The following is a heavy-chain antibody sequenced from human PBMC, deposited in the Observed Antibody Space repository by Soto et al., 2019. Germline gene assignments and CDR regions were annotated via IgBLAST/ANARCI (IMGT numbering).Heavy chain of an antibody. CDR3: ARGQKAYEFVGCALDT. CDR2: INHSGST. J-gene: IGHJ3*02. D-gene: IGHD3-3*01. Sequence: GLGWSWLSKNQRKGLEWIGEINHSGSTNYNPSLKSRVTISVDTSKNQFSLKLSSVTAADTAVYYCARGQKAYEFVGCALDTCGQGTPVT. CDR1: GLG. V-gene: IGHV4-34*01.